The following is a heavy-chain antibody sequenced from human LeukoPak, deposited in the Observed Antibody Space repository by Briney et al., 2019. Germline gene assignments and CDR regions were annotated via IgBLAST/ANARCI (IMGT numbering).Heavy chain of an antibody. Sequence: PSETLSLTCTVSGGSINSAYWTWIRQSAGKGLEWIGRIYSSGSTNYNPSLKGRVTMSVDTSKNQFSLKLTSVTAADTAMYYCARREDFFDYWGQGTLVTVSS. CDR2: IYSSGST. V-gene: IGHV4-4*07. CDR3: ARREDFFDY. J-gene: IGHJ4*02. CDR1: GGSINSAY.